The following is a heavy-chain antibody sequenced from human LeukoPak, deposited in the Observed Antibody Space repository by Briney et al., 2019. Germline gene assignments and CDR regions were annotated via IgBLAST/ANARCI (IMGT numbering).Heavy chain of an antibody. D-gene: IGHD2-21*01. Sequence: GGSLRLPCAASGLTSTSYYLSWVLQAPAKGLEWLANINQNGSNKYYVDSVKGRFTISRDNDKNSLYVQMNSLRAEDTAVYYCARGLGCGGDCYYGLDVWGKGTTVTVSS. J-gene: IGHJ6*04. CDR2: INQNGSNK. CDR3: ARGLGCGGDCYYGLDV. CDR1: GLTSTSYY. V-gene: IGHV3-7*03.